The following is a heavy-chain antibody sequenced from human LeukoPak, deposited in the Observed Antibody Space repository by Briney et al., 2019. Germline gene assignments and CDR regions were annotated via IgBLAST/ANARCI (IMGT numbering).Heavy chain of an antibody. V-gene: IGHV1-18*01. CDR3: ARPLLHCSGGSCLEY. CDR1: GYTFTSYG. Sequence: GASVKVSCKASGYTFTSYGISWVRQAPGQGLEWMRWISAYNGNTNYAQKLQGRVTMTTDTSTSTAYMEPRSLRSDHTAVYYRARPLLHCSGGSCLEYWGQGTLVTGSS. CDR2: ISAYNGNT. J-gene: IGHJ4*02. D-gene: IGHD2-15*01.